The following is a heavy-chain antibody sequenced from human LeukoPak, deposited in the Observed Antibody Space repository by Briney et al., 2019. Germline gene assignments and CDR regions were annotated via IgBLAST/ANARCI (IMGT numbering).Heavy chain of an antibody. Sequence: GGSLRLSCAASGFTFSSYAMHWVRQAPGKGLEWVSAISGSGGSTYYADSVKGRFTISRDNSKNTLYLQMNSLRAEDTAVYYCAKDQYYYGSGSIDYWGQGTLVTVSS. V-gene: IGHV3-23*01. CDR1: GFTFSSYA. D-gene: IGHD3-10*01. CDR3: AKDQYYYGSGSIDY. J-gene: IGHJ4*02. CDR2: ISGSGGST.